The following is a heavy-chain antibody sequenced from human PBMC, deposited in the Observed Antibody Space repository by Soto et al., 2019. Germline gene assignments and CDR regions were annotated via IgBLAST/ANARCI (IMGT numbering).Heavy chain of an antibody. D-gene: IGHD2-21*01. V-gene: IGHV1-3*01. J-gene: IGHJ6*03. CDR3: ARGDDGYYYYYMDV. CDR2: INAGNGNT. CDR1: GYTFTSYA. Sequence: ASVKVSCKASGYTFTSYAMHWVRQAPGQRLEWMGWINAGNGNTKYSQKFQGRVTITRDTSASTAYMELSSLRSVDTAVYYCARGDDGYYYYYMDVWGKGTTVTVSS.